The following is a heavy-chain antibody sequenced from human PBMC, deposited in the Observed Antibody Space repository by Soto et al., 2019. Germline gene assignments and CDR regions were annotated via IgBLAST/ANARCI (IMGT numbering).Heavy chain of an antibody. CDR3: AKDSLIPIRPREFDP. D-gene: IGHD3-16*01. CDR1: GFTFSNYA. CDR2: ISGSGGST. V-gene: IGHV3-23*01. J-gene: IGHJ5*02. Sequence: GGSLRLSCAASGFTFSNYAMSWVRQAPGRGLEWVSAISGSGGSTYYADSVKGRFTISRDNSKNTLYLQMNSLRAEDTAVYYCAKDSLIPIRPREFDPWGQGTLVTVSS.